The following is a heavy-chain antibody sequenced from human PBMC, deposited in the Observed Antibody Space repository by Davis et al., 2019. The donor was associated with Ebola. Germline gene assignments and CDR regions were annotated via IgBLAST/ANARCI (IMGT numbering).Heavy chain of an antibody. V-gene: IGHV1-18*01. D-gene: IGHD3-10*01. J-gene: IGHJ4*02. CDR1: GYTFRNSA. CDR2: ISAYNGNT. Sequence: ASVKVSCKASGYTFRNSAISWVRHAPGQGLEWMGWISAYNGNTNYAQILQGRVTMTTDTSTGTAYMELRSLRSDDTAVYYCSRLSFGEVGFDYWGQGTLVTVSS. CDR3: SRLSFGEVGFDY.